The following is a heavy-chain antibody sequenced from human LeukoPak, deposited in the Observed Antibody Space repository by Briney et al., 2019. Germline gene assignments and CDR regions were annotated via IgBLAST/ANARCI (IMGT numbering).Heavy chain of an antibody. CDR1: GYTFTGYY. D-gene: IGHD5-18*01. J-gene: IGHJ4*02. CDR3: ARADTSMASIILDY. CDR2: INPNSGGT. V-gene: IGHV1-2*03. Sequence: LGASVTVSCKASGYTFTGYYMHWVRQAPGQGLEWMGWINPNSGGTNYAQKFQGRVTMTRDTSISTAYMELSGLRSDDTAVYYCARADTSMASIILDYWGQGTLVTVSS.